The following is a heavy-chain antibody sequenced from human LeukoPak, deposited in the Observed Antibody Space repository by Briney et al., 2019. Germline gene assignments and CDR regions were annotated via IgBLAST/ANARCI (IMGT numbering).Heavy chain of an antibody. D-gene: IGHD3-22*01. CDR1: GVTFSSYA. Sequence: GGALRLSCVAFGVTFSSYAMSWVRQAPGKGLEWVSAMSGSGGMTYSADSVKGRFTISGDNSKKTWYLQMNSLRAEDTAVYYCAKGPFFYYDASGYNYFDFWGQGTLVTVSS. J-gene: IGHJ4*02. V-gene: IGHV3-23*01. CDR2: MSGSGGMT. CDR3: AKGPFFYYDASGYNYFDF.